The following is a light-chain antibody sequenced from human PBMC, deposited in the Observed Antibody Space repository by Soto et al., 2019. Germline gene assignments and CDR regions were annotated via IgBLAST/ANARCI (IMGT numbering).Light chain of an antibody. CDR1: RSISNW. CDR3: QQYNTYSPPWT. Sequence: DIQMTHSPSTLSSSLLYIVTITCRASRSISNWLAWYQQKPGKAPKLLIYDASSLEGGVPSRFSGSGSGTEFTLTINALQPDDFATYYCQQYNTYSPPWTFGQGTKVDIK. CDR2: DAS. V-gene: IGKV1-5*01. J-gene: IGKJ1*01.